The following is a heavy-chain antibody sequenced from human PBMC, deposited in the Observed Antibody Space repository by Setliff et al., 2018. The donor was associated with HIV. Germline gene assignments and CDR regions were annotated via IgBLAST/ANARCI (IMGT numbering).Heavy chain of an antibody. D-gene: IGHD4-17*01. V-gene: IGHV4-39*01. J-gene: IGHJ4*02. CDR2: IYYSGST. CDR3: ARYPPVERWY. Sequence: SETLSLTCTVSGGSISGTNYYWGWIRQPPGKGLEWIGSIYYSGSTYYNPSLKSRVTISVDTSKNQFSLKLSSVTAADTAVYYCARYPPVERWYWGQGTLVTVSS. CDR1: GGSISGTNYY.